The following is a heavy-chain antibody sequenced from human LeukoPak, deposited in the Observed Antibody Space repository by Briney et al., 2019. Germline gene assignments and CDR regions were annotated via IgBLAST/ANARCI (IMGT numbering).Heavy chain of an antibody. Sequence: GGSLRLSCAASGFTFSSYAMNWVRQAPGKGLEWAPAISGRDSSTYYADSVKGRFTISRDNSKNTLYLQMNSLRAEDTAVYYCAKIRPPAYDIWGQGTMVTVSS. V-gene: IGHV3-23*01. CDR2: ISGRDSST. CDR3: AKIRPPAYDI. CDR1: GFTFSSYA. J-gene: IGHJ3*02. D-gene: IGHD3-3*02.